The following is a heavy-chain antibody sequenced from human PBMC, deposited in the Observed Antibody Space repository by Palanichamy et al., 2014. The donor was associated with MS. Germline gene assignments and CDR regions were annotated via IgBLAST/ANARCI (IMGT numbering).Heavy chain of an antibody. V-gene: IGHV3-7*03. J-gene: IGHJ6*03. Sequence: EVQLVESGGGLVQPGGSLRLSCAASGFTFSSYWITWVRQAPGKGLEWVANIKQDGSEKHYVDSVEGRFTISRDNAKNSLFLQMNSLRAEDTAVYFCARLRRRDFDSDMDVWGKGTTVTVSS. CDR3: ARLRRRDFDSDMDV. CDR1: GFTFSSYW. CDR2: IKQDGSEK. D-gene: IGHD3-22*01.